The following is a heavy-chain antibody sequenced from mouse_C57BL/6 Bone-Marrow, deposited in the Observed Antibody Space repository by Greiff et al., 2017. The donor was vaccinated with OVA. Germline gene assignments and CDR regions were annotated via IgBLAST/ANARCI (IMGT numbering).Heavy chain of an antibody. CDR2: IDPENGGT. CDR3: TRYDYYGSSPYYAMDY. V-gene: IGHV1-15*01. Sequence: QVQLQQSGAELVRPGASVTLSCKASGYTFTDYEMHWVKQTPVHGLEWIGAIDPENGGTAYNQKFKGKAILTADKSSSTAYMELRSLTSEDSAVYYCTRYDYYGSSPYYAMDYWGQGTSVTVSS. D-gene: IGHD1-1*01. CDR1: GYTFTDYE. J-gene: IGHJ4*01.